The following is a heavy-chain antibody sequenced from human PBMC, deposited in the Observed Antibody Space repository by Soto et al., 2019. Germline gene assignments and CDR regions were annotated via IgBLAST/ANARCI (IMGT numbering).Heavy chain of an antibody. J-gene: IGHJ5*02. V-gene: IGHV1-58*01. CDR3: ARDYSSSWYRWFNP. CDR2: IVVGSGNT. D-gene: IGHD6-13*01. Sequence: SVKVSCKASGFTFTSSAVQWVRQARGQRLEWIGWIVVGSGNTNYAQKFQERVTITRDMSTSTAYMELRSLRSDDTAVYYCARDYSSSWYRWFNPWGQGTLVTVSS. CDR1: GFTFTSSA.